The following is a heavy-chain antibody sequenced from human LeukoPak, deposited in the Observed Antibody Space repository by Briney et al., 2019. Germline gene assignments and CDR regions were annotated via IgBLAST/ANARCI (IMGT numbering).Heavy chain of an antibody. CDR1: GGSFSGYY. D-gene: IGHD2-2*01. CDR2: INHSGST. J-gene: IGHJ5*02. CDR3: ARGRPGYCSSTSCYLGWFDP. Sequence: PSETLSLTCAVYGGSFSGYYWSWLRQPPGKGLEWLGEINHSGSTNYNPSLKSRVTISVDTSKKQFSLKLSSVTAADTAVYYCARGRPGYCSSTSCYLGWFDPWGQGTLVTVSS. V-gene: IGHV4-34*01.